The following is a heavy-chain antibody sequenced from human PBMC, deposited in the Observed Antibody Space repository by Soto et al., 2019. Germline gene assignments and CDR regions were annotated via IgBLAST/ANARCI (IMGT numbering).Heavy chain of an antibody. CDR1: GYSFTVYG. D-gene: IGHD1-1*01. CDR3: ARDPGGATGFDP. CDR2: MSTYTGDT. Sequence: QVQLVQSGAEVKKPGASVKVSCKTFGYSFTVYGISWVRQAPGQGLEGMGWMSTYTGDTNYARKFRGRVTMTTDIAMSTASMELRSLTSDDTAVYYCARDPGGATGFDPWGQGTPVIVST. V-gene: IGHV1-18*01. J-gene: IGHJ5*02.